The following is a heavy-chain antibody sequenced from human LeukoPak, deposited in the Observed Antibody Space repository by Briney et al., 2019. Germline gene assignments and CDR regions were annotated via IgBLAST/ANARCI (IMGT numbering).Heavy chain of an antibody. CDR2: IIPIFGTA. D-gene: IGHD1-26*01. CDR3: ARAVGAAIYFDY. CDR1: GGTFSSYA. J-gene: IGHJ4*02. V-gene: IGHV1-69*01. Sequence: SVKVSCKASGGTFSSYAVSWVRQAPGQGLEWMGGIIPIFGTANYAQKFQGRVTITADESTSTAYMELSSLRSEDTAVYYCARAVGAAIYFDYWGQGTLVTVSS.